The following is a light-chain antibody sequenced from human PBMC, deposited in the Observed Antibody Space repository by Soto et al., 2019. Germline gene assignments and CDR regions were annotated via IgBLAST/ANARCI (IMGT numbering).Light chain of an antibody. V-gene: IGLV2-23*02. CDR1: SSDVGSYNL. J-gene: IGLJ1*01. CDR2: EVS. Sequence: QSALTQPASVSGSPGQSITISCTGTSSDVGSYNLVSWYQQHPGKAPKLMIYEVSKRPSGVSNRFSGSKSGNTASLTISGLQAEDEADYYCCSYAGSSTPVIFGIGTKVTVL. CDR3: CSYAGSSTPVI.